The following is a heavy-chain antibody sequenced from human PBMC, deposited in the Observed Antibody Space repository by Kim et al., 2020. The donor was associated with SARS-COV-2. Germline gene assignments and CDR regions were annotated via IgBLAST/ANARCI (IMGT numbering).Heavy chain of an antibody. D-gene: IGHD4-17*01. CDR3: AREGGDDYGYYYGMDV. Sequence: SETLSLTCTVSGGSISSYYWSWIRQPPGKGLEWIGYIYYSGSTNYNPSLKSRVTISVDTSKNQFSLKLSSVTAADTAVYYCAREGGDDYGYYYGMDVWGQGTTVTVSS. V-gene: IGHV4-59*01. CDR1: GGSISSYY. CDR2: IYYSGST. J-gene: IGHJ6*02.